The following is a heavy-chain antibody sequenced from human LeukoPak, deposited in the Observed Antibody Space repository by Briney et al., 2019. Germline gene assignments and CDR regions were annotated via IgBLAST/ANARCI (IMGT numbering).Heavy chain of an antibody. Sequence: GGSLRLSSAASGFTFSSYWMSWVRQAPGNGLEWVANIKQDGSEKYYVDSVKGRFTISRDNAKNSLYLQMNSLRAEDTAVYYCARVSPLILGRRWFDPWGQGTLVTVSS. CDR1: GFTFSSYW. D-gene: IGHD3/OR15-3a*01. J-gene: IGHJ5*02. CDR3: ARVSPLILGRRWFDP. V-gene: IGHV3-7*01. CDR2: IKQDGSEK.